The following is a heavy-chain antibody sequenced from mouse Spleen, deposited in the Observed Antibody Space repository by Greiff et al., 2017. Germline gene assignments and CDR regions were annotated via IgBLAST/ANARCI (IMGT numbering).Heavy chain of an antibody. CDR3: ARRGYGMDY. Sequence: VQLQQPGAELVLPGASVKLSCKASGSTFTSYWMHWVKQRPGQGLEWIGEIDPSDSYTNYNQKFKGKATLTVDKSSSTDYMQLSSLTSEDSAVYDCARRGYGMDYWGQGTSVTVSS. CDR2: IDPSDSYT. V-gene: IGHV1-69*01. CDR1: GSTFTSYW. J-gene: IGHJ4*01.